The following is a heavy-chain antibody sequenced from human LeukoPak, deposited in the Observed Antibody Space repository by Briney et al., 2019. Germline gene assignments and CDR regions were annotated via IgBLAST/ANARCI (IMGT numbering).Heavy chain of an antibody. V-gene: IGHV4-59*01. Sequence: TTSETLSLTCTVSGGSISSYCWSWIRQPPGKGLEWIGYIYYSGSTNYNPSLKSRVTISVDTSKNQFSLKLSSVTAADTAVYYCAREDYYDSSLDPWGQGTLVTVSS. D-gene: IGHD3-22*01. CDR3: AREDYYDSSLDP. CDR1: GGSISSYC. J-gene: IGHJ5*02. CDR2: IYYSGST.